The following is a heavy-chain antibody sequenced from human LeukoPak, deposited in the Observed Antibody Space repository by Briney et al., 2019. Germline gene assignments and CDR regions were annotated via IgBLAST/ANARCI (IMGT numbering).Heavy chain of an antibody. CDR1: GATFSSYA. J-gene: IGHJ4*02. CDR3: ARDLAAAGSSD. V-gene: IGHV1-69*01. D-gene: IGHD6-13*01. Sequence: SVKVSCKASGATFSSYAISWVRQGPGQGLELKGGIIPIFGTANYAQKFQGRVTITADESTSTAYMELSSLRSEDTAVYYCARDLAAAGSSDWGQGNLVTVSS. CDR2: IIPIFGTA.